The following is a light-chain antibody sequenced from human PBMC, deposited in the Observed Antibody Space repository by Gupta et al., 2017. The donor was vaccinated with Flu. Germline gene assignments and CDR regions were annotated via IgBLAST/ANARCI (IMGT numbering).Light chain of an antibody. CDR1: NIGSKS. CDR2: DDS. CDR3: QVWDSSSDRVV. Sequence: GKTARITCRGNNIGSKSVHWYQQKPGQAPVLVVYDDSDRPSGIPERFSGSNSGNTATLTISRVEAGDEADYYCQVWDSSSDRVVFGGGTKLTVL. V-gene: IGLV3-21*03. J-gene: IGLJ2*01.